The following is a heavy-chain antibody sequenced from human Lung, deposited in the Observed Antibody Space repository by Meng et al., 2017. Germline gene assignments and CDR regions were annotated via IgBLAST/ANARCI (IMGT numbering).Heavy chain of an antibody. J-gene: IGHJ4*02. D-gene: IGHD3-10*01. Sequence: HVQLLQAAAEVKQPGASLKVFCQASDYTFTGYGVCWVRQAPGQGLEWMAWLGAHPGDTSFAPKFLGRVTVTADTATATAYMELRSLRSDDTAVYYCARGTPGRSYCDYWGLGTLVTVSS. CDR2: LGAHPGDT. CDR3: ARGTPGRSYCDY. V-gene: IGHV1-18*01. CDR1: DYTFTGYG.